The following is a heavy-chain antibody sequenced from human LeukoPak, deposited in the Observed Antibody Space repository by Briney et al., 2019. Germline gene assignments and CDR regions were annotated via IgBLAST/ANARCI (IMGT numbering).Heavy chain of an antibody. CDR3: AKVLGSSSWYSLGS. V-gene: IGHV3-43*02. J-gene: IGHJ5*02. D-gene: IGHD6-13*01. Sequence: GGSLRLSCAASGFTFSSYDMHWVRQAQGKGLEWVSLISGGGSSTSYADSVKGRFTISRDNNKGSLYLQMNSLTTEDTALYYCAKVLGSSSWYSLGSWGQGTLVTVSS. CDR2: ISGGGSST. CDR1: GFTFSSYD.